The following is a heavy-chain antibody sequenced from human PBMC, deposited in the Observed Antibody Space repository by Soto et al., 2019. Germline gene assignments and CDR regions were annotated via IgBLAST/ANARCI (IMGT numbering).Heavy chain of an antibody. CDR1: GFTFSSYE. CDR2: ISSSGSTI. J-gene: IGHJ6*02. D-gene: IGHD2-15*01. CDR3: ARVLGYCSGGSCRARIRCWYYYGMDV. V-gene: IGHV3-48*03. Sequence: GGSLRLSCAASGFTFSSYEMNWVRQAPGKGLEWVSYISSSGSTIYYADSVKGRFTISRDNAKNSLYLQMNSLRAEDTAVYYCARVLGYCSGGSCRARIRCWYYYGMDVWGQGTTVTVSS.